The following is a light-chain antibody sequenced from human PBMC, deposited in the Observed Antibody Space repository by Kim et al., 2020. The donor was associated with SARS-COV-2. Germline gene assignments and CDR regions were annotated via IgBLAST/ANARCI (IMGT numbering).Light chain of an antibody. J-gene: IGLJ1*01. CDR3: SSYTSTSTLV. CDR2: EVS. CDR1: TSDFGGYNY. V-gene: IGLV2-14*01. Sequence: QSALTQPASVSGSPAQSITISCTGTTSDFGGYNYVSWYQQHPGKAPKLMIYEVSNRPSGVSNRFSGSKSGNTASLTISGLQAEDEADYYCSSYTSTSTLVFGTGTKVTVL.